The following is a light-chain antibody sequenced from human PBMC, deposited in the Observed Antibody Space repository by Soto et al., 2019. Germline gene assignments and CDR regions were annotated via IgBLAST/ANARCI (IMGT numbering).Light chain of an antibody. V-gene: IGLV2-14*01. Sequence: QSALTQPASVSGSPGQSITISCTGTSSDVGGYNYVSWYQQHPGKAPKLMIYEVSNRPSGVSNRFSGSKSGNTASLTISGLQAEDEADYYCQSYDVSLTAYVFGTGTKLTVL. CDR2: EVS. CDR3: QSYDVSLTAYV. CDR1: SSDVGGYNY. J-gene: IGLJ1*01.